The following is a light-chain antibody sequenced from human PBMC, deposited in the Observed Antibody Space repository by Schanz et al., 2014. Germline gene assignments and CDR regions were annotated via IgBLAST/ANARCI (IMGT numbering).Light chain of an antibody. Sequence: EIVLTQSPGTLSLSHGEASTLSCRSLSLFPPLSLSWYQQKPGQAPRVLIYGASIRASGIPDRFSGSGYGTDFSLTITRLEPEDFAVYYCHHYSMSPLFGQGTKVEIK. J-gene: IGKJ1*01. CDR3: HHYSMSPL. CDR2: GAS. V-gene: IGKV3-20*01. CDR1: SLFPPLS.